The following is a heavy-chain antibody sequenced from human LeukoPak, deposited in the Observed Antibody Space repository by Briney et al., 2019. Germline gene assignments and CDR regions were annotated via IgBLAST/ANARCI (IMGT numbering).Heavy chain of an antibody. Sequence: SETLSLTCTVSGGSFSSYYWTWIRQPPGKGLEWIGYIYYTGTTTYNPSLKSRVTISVDTSKKQFSLKLSSVTAADTAVYYCARDGAPGGLAYFDYWGQGTLVTVSS. CDR3: ARDGAPGGLAYFDY. V-gene: IGHV4-59*01. CDR2: IYYTGTT. CDR1: GGSFSSYY. J-gene: IGHJ4*02. D-gene: IGHD3-16*01.